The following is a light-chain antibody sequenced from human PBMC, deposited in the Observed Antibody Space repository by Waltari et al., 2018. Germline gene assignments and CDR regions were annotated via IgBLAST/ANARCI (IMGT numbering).Light chain of an antibody. CDR2: DVS. Sequence: QSALTQPASVSGSPGQSITISCTGISSDVGSYNSVSWYQDHPGQGPKVLIYDVSDRPSGVSARFSGSTSGNTASLTISGLQAEDEADYYCSSQSSNNVVLFGGGTKVTVL. J-gene: IGLJ3*02. CDR3: SSQSSNNVVL. CDR1: SSDVGSYNS. V-gene: IGLV2-14*03.